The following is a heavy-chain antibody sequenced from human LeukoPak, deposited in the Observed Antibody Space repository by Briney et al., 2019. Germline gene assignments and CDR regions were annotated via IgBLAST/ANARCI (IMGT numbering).Heavy chain of an antibody. V-gene: IGHV3-15*01. Sequence: PGGSLRLSCAASGFTFSNAWMSWVRQAPGKGLEWVGRIKSKTDGGTTDYAAPVKGRFTISRDDSKNTLYLQMNSLKTEDAAVYYCTTIAGEYYFDYWGQGTLVTVSS. D-gene: IGHD2-21*01. CDR1: GFTFSNAW. CDR3: TTIAGEYYFDY. CDR2: IKSKTDGGTT. J-gene: IGHJ4*02.